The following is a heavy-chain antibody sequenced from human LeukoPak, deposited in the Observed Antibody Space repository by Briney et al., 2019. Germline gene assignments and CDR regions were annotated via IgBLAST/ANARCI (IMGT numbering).Heavy chain of an antibody. CDR1: GGSFSGYY. D-gene: IGHD2-2*01. J-gene: IGHJ3*02. Sequence: SETLSLTCAVYGGSFSGYYWSWIRQPPGKGVEWIGEINHSGSTNYNPSLKSRVTISVDTSKNQFSLKLSSVTAADTAVYYCARPRLMGGSSKAFDIWGQGTMVTVSS. CDR3: ARPRLMGGSSKAFDI. CDR2: INHSGST. V-gene: IGHV4-34*01.